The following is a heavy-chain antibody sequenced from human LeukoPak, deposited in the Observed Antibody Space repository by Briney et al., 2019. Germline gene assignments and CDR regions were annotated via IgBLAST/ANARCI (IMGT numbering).Heavy chain of an antibody. V-gene: IGHV3-23*01. D-gene: IGHD3-16*01. CDR2: ISGSGGTT. CDR3: AKGGRHRGGPFDH. CDR1: GFTFSSYA. Sequence: GGSLRLSCAVSGFTFSSYAMSWVRQAPGKGLEWVSAISGSGGTTYYADSVKGRFTISRDNSKNTLYLQMNSLRAEDTAVYYCAKGGRHRGGPFDHWGQGTLVTVSS. J-gene: IGHJ4*02.